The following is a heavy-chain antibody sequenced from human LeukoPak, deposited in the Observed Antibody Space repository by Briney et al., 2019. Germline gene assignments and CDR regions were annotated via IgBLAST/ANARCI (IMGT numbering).Heavy chain of an antibody. Sequence: PSETLSLTCTVSGGSISSYYWSWIRQPPGKGLEWIGYVYYSGSTNYNPSLKSRVTISVDTSKNQFSLKLSSVTAADTAVYYCARVGDSTNSYYMDVWGKGTTVTVSS. J-gene: IGHJ6*03. V-gene: IGHV4-59*01. CDR3: ARVGDSTNSYYMDV. CDR1: GGSISSYY. D-gene: IGHD2-2*01. CDR2: VYYSGST.